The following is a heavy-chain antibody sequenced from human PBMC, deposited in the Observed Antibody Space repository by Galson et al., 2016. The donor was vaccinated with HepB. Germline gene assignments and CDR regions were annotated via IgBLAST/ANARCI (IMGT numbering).Heavy chain of an antibody. V-gene: IGHV6-1*01. CDR2: TFYRSTWEN. J-gene: IGHJ6*02. Sequence: AISGDSVYNNGAAWVWIRQSPSRGLEWLGRTFYRSTWENHYAGSVINRITISPDTSRNQFSLHLHSLTPEDTAVYYCARAVMLGRGMDVWGQGTAVTVSS. CDR3: ARAVMLGRGMDV. CDR1: GDSVYNNGAA. D-gene: IGHD3-10*01.